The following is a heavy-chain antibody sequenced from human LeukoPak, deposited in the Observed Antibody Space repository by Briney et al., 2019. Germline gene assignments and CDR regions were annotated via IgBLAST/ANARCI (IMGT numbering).Heavy chain of an antibody. J-gene: IGHJ4*02. CDR3: AKDLSSGSGSYLFDY. D-gene: IGHD3-10*01. V-gene: IGHV3-23*01. Sequence: SGGSLRLSCAASGFTFSSYAMSWVRQAPGKGLEWVSAISGSGGSAYYADSVKGRFTISRDNSKNTLYLQMNSLRAEDTALYYCAKDLSSGSGSYLFDYWGQGTLVTVSS. CDR2: ISGSGGSA. CDR1: GFTFSSYA.